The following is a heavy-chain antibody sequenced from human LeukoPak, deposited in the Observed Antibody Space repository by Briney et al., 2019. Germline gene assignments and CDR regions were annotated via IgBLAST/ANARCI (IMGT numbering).Heavy chain of an antibody. CDR3: ARDLAAAGTLALNWFDP. Sequence: SETLSLTCAVSGGSISSSNWWNWVRQPPGKGLEWIGEIYLSGRTTYSPSLKSRATISADKSKNQFSLRLSSVTAADTAVYYCARDLAAAGTLALNWFDPWGQGTLVTVSS. CDR1: GGSISSSNW. D-gene: IGHD6-13*01. V-gene: IGHV4-4*02. J-gene: IGHJ5*02. CDR2: IYLSGRT.